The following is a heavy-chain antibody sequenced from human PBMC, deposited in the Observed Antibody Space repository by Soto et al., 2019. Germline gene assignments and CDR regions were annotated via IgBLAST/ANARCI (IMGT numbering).Heavy chain of an antibody. CDR3: ARGKDTAKPHYYYGMDV. Sequence: GGSLRLSCAASGFTFSSYGMHWVRQAPGKGLEWVAVISYDGSNKYYADSVKGRFTISRDNSKNTLYLQMNSLRAADTAVYYCARGKDTAKPHYYYGMDVWGQGTTVTVSS. CDR2: ISYDGSNK. CDR1: GFTFSSYG. D-gene: IGHD5-18*01. V-gene: IGHV3-30*03. J-gene: IGHJ6*02.